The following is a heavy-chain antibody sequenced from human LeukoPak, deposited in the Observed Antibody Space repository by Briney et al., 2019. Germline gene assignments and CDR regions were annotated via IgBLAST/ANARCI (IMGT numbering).Heavy chain of an antibody. Sequence: GGSLRLSCAASGFTFSNAWMSWVRQAPGKGLEWVGRIKSKTDGGTTDYAAPVKGRFTISRDDSKNTLYLQMNSLKTEDTAVYYCTTAEIMITFGGVIGPGYWGQGTLVTVSS. CDR3: TTAEIMITFGGVIGPGY. V-gene: IGHV3-15*01. J-gene: IGHJ4*02. CDR1: GFTFSNAW. D-gene: IGHD3-16*02. CDR2: IKSKTDGGTT.